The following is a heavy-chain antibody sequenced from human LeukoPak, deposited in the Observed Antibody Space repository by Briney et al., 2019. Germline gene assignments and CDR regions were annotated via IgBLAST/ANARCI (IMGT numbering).Heavy chain of an antibody. Sequence: PSETLSLTCTVSGGSISSTSSYWGWIRQPPGKGLEWIGSVRYSGKTYYNPSLKSRVTMSLDTSKNQFSLRLTSVTAADTAVYSCARHYYDSSGLAYYFVYWGQGTLVTVSS. CDR1: GGSISSTSSY. CDR2: VRYSGKT. CDR3: ARHYYDSSGLAYYFVY. J-gene: IGHJ4*02. V-gene: IGHV4-39*01. D-gene: IGHD3-22*01.